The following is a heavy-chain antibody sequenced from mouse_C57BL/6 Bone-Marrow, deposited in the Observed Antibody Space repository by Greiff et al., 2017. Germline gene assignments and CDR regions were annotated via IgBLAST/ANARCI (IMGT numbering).Heavy chain of an antibody. CDR2: INPNNGGT. CDR3: ARGGPIWLLWYFDV. D-gene: IGHD2-2*01. CDR1: GYTFTDYY. J-gene: IGHJ1*03. V-gene: IGHV1-26*01. Sequence: EVKLMESGPELVKPGASVKISCKASGYTFTDYYMNWVKQSHGTSLEWIGDINPNNGGTSYNQKFKGKATLTVDKSSSTAYMELRSLTSEDSAVYYCARGGPIWLLWYFDVWGTGTTVTVSS.